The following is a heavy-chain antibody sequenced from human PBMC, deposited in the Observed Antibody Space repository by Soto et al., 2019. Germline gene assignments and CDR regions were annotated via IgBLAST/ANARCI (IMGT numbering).Heavy chain of an antibody. CDR2: INAGNGNT. CDR3: ARSIVVVTALDY. Sequence: ASVKVSCKASGGTFSSYTISWVRQAPGQRLEWMGWINAGNGNTKYSQKFQGRVTITRDTSASTAYMELSSLRSEDTAVYYCARSIVVVTALDYWGQGTLVTVSS. V-gene: IGHV1-3*01. J-gene: IGHJ4*02. D-gene: IGHD2-21*02. CDR1: GGTFSSYT.